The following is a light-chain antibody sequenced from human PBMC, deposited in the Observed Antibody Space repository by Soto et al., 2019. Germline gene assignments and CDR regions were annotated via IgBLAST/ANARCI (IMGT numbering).Light chain of an antibody. CDR3: SSYTSSSTLV. CDR1: SSDVGNYNY. V-gene: IGLV2-14*01. CDR2: DVN. J-gene: IGLJ2*01. Sequence: QSALTQPASVSGSPGQSITISCTGTSSDVGNYNYVSWHQQHPGRAPKLMIYDVNNRPSGVSNRFSGSKSGNTASLTISGLHAEDEGDYYCSSYTSSSTLVFGRGTKLTVL.